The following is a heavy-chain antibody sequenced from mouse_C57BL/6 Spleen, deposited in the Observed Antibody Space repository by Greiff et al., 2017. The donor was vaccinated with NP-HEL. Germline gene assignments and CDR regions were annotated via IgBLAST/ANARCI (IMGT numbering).Heavy chain of an antibody. V-gene: IGHV1-26*01. CDR3: ASPGTAPSAY. CDR2: INPNNGGT. Sequence: EVQLQQSGPELVKPGASVKISCKASGYTFTDYYMNWVKQSHGKSLEWIGDINPNNGGTSYNQKFKGKATLTVDKSSSTAYMELRSLTSEDSAVYYCASPGTAPSAYWGQGTLVTVSA. CDR1: GYTFTDYY. D-gene: IGHD3-1*01. J-gene: IGHJ3*01.